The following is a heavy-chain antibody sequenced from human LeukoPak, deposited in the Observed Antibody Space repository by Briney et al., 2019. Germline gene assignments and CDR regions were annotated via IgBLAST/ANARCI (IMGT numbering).Heavy chain of an antibody. CDR3: ARDNNAATGYSYGYLNY. J-gene: IGHJ4*02. Sequence: ASVKLSRKASGYTFTGYLMHWVRQAPGQGLEWMGWINPNSGGTNYAQKFQGRVTMTRDTSISTAYIELSRLRSDDTAVYYCARDNNAATGYSYGYLNYWGQGTLVTVSS. CDR1: GYTFTGYL. V-gene: IGHV1-2*02. D-gene: IGHD5-18*01. CDR2: INPNSGGT.